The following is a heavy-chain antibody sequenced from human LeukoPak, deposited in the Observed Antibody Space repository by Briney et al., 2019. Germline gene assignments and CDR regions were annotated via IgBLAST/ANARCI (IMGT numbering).Heavy chain of an antibody. Sequence: GGSLRPSCATSGFIFSHHGMNWVRQAPGKGLEWVSGIRADAVTTYYADSVKGRFTISRDNSKNTLYLYVNSLRPDDSAVYYCVKDNPLDYWGQGTLVIVSS. V-gene: IGHV3-23*01. CDR1: GFIFSHHG. J-gene: IGHJ4*02. CDR2: IRADAVTT. CDR3: VKDNPLDY.